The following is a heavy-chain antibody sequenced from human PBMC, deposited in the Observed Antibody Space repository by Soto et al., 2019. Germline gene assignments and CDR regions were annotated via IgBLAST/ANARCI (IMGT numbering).Heavy chain of an antibody. Sequence: PGESLKISCKVSGYTFTSYWIAWVRQMPGKGLECMGIIYPGDSDTRYSPSFQGQVTLSADKSINTAYLQWSSLKASDTAMYYCTRRGYCSSATCYDGGDDAFDIWGQGTIVTVSS. D-gene: IGHD2-2*01. CDR2: IYPGDSDT. V-gene: IGHV5-51*01. J-gene: IGHJ3*02. CDR3: TRRGYCSSATCYDGGDDAFDI. CDR1: GYTFTSYW.